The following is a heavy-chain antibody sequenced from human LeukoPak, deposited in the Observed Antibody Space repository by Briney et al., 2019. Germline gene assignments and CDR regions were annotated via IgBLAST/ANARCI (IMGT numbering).Heavy chain of an antibody. Sequence: SETLSLTCTVSGGSISTYFWSWIRQLPGKGLEWVGHIYFSGSTTYNPSLESRVTISVDTSKNQFSLKLSSVTAADTAVYYCARHKSSGSYSLDYWGQGILVTVSS. CDR1: GGSISTYF. CDR3: ARHKSSGSYSLDY. CDR2: IYFSGST. D-gene: IGHD1-26*01. V-gene: IGHV4-59*08. J-gene: IGHJ4*02.